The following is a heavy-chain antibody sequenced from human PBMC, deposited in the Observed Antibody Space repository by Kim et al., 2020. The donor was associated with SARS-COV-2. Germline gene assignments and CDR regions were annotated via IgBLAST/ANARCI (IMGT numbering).Heavy chain of an antibody. CDR1: GGSFSGYY. Sequence: SETLSRTCAVYGGSFSGYYWSWIRQPPGKGLEWIGEINHSGSTNYNPSLKSRVTISVDTSKNQFSLKLSSVTAADTAVYYCARGPDYGDYGGLDYWGQGTLVTVSS. J-gene: IGHJ4*02. CDR2: INHSGST. V-gene: IGHV4-34*01. D-gene: IGHD4-17*01. CDR3: ARGPDYGDYGGLDY.